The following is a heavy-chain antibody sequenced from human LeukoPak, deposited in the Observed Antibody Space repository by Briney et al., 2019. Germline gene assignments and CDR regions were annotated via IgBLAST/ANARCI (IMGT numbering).Heavy chain of an antibody. CDR1: GYTFTSYY. CDR3: ARGSYYYDSSGTTYYFDY. CDR2: INPSGGST. J-gene: IGHJ4*02. D-gene: IGHD3-22*01. Sequence: ASVKVSCKASGYTFTSYYMHWVRQAPGEGLEWRGIINPSGGSTSYAQKYQGRVTMTRDTSTSTVYMELSSLRSEDTAVYYCARGSYYYDSSGTTYYFDYWGQGTLVTVSS. V-gene: IGHV1-46*01.